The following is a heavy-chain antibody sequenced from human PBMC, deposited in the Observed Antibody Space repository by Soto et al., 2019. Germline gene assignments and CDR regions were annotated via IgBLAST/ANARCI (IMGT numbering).Heavy chain of an antibody. CDR2: ITGSSGST. J-gene: IGHJ3*01. CDR3: AKDGWGLFDAFDV. D-gene: IGHD3-10*01. V-gene: IGHV3-23*01. CDR1: GFTFNNYA. Sequence: PGGSLRLSCAASGFTFNNYAMSWVRQAPGKGLEWVSSITGSSGSTYHADSVKGRFTISRDNSKNTLYLQMNSLRAEDTAIYYCAKDGWGLFDAFDVWGQGTMVTVSS.